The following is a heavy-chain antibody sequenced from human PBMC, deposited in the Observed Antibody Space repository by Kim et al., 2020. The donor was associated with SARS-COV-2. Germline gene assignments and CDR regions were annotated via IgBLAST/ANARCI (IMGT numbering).Heavy chain of an antibody. CDR3: VRDGPSGYNDLDY. J-gene: IGHJ4*02. CDR2: ISHDGSSE. Sequence: GGSLRLSCAASGFTFSTYAIHWVRQAPGKGLECVGVISHDGSSEYYADSVKGRFTISRDTSKNTVYLHMTSLTTEDTAVYYCVRDGPSGYNDLDYWGQGTLVTVSS. D-gene: IGHD5-18*01. CDR1: GFTFSTYA. V-gene: IGHV3-30-3*01.